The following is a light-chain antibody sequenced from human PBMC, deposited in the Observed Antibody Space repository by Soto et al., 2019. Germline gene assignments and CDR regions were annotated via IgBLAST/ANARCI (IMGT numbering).Light chain of an antibody. CDR2: EGS. CDR1: SSDVGGYNL. V-gene: IGLV2-23*01. CDR3: CSYAGSSGDV. J-gene: IGLJ1*01. Sequence: QSVLTQPASVSGSPGQSITISCTGTSSDVGGYNLVSWYQQHPGKAPKLMIYEGSKRPPGVSDRFSASRSGNTASLTISGLQAEDEADYYCCSYAGSSGDVFGTGTKLTVL.